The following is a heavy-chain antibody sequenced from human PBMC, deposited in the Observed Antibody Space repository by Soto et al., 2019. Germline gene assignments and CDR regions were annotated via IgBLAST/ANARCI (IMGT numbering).Heavy chain of an antibody. V-gene: IGHV1-69*19. Sequence: QLQLAQSGADVKKAGSSVKVSCKASGGTLSNSAFRWVRQAPGQGLEWMGGIIPVFGIVNYAQKFQDRVTITADESTSTAYMELRSLRSEDTAVYFCATGRIVVVGSRAYYGMDVWGQGTTVTV. CDR3: ATGRIVVVGSRAYYGMDV. D-gene: IGHD3-22*01. CDR1: GGTLSNSA. J-gene: IGHJ6*02. CDR2: IIPVFGIV.